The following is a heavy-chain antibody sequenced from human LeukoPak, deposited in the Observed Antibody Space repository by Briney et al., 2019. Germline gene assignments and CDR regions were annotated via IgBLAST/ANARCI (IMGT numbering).Heavy chain of an antibody. CDR2: ISAYNSDT. J-gene: IGHJ4*02. CDR3: ARDLTVVPAAMARD. Sequence: ASVKVSCKASGYSFSNDGVNWVRQAPGQGFEWMGWISAYNSDTKYGQKFEGRVVMTRDTSTSTIYMELTNLRSDDTAVYYCARDLTVVPAAMARDWGQGTLVIVSS. CDR1: GYSFSNDG. D-gene: IGHD2-2*01. V-gene: IGHV1-18*01.